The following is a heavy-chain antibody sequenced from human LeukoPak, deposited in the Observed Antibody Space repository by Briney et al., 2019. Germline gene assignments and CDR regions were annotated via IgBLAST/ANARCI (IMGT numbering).Heavy chain of an antibody. CDR1: GYTFTSYY. D-gene: IGHD3-22*01. V-gene: IGHV1-46*01. Sequence: ASVKVSCKASGYTFTSYYMHWVRQAPGQGLESMGIINPSGGSTSYAQKLQGRVTMTTDTSTSTAYMELRSLRSDDTAVYYCARANSGYYYDYWGQGTLVTVSS. CDR3: ARANSGYYYDY. J-gene: IGHJ4*02. CDR2: INPSGGST.